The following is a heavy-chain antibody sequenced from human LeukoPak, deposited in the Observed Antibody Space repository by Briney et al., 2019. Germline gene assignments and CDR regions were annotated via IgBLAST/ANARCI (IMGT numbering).Heavy chain of an antibody. CDR3: AKGGTYGGGADY. CDR1: GASISRDY. CDR2: IYNGGST. J-gene: IGHJ4*02. D-gene: IGHD1-26*01. Sequence: SETLSLTCTVSGASISRDYWTWIRQPPGKGLEWIGYIYNGGSTTYSPSLNSRVTISLDTSNNQVSLRLSSVIAADTAVYYCAKGGTYGGGADYWGQGTLVTVSS. V-gene: IGHV4-59*01.